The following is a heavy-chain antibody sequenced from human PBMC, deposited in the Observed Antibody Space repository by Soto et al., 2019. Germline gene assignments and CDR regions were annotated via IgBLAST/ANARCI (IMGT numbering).Heavy chain of an antibody. Sequence: EVQLVESGGGLVQPGGSLRLSCAASGFTFSSYSMNWVRQAPGKGLEWVSYISSSSSTIYYADSVKGRFTISRDNAKNSRYLQMNSLRAEDTAVYYCAVPLEKATVTTERDAFDIWGQGTMVTVSS. J-gene: IGHJ3*02. CDR1: GFTFSSYS. CDR3: AVPLEKATVTTERDAFDI. D-gene: IGHD4-17*01. CDR2: ISSSSSTI. V-gene: IGHV3-48*01.